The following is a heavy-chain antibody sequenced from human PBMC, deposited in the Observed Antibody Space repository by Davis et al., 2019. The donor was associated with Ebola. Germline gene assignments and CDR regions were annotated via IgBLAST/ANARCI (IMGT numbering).Heavy chain of an antibody. J-gene: IGHJ4*02. D-gene: IGHD3-10*01. V-gene: IGHV1-2*02. CDR3: ATDLGMVRGPTRDY. CDR1: GYTFTGYY. CDR2: INPNSGGT. Sequence: ASVKVSCKASGYTFTGYYMHWVRQAPGQGLEWMGWINPNSGGTNYAQKFQGRVTMTRDTSISTAYMELSRLRSDDTAVYYCATDLGMVRGPTRDYWGQGTLVTVSS.